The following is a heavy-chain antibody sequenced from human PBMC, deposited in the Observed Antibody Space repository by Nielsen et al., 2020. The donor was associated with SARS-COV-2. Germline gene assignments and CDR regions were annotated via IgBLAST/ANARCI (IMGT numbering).Heavy chain of an antibody. CDR2: INSDGSST. V-gene: IGHV3-74*01. CDR1: GFTFSSYW. D-gene: IGHD3-16*02. CDR3: TTDRNYDYVWGSYRYSDY. J-gene: IGHJ4*02. Sequence: GGSLRLSCAASGFTFSSYWMHWVRQAPGKGLVWVSRINSDGSSTSYADSVKGRFTISRDNAKNTLYLQMNSLRAEDTAVYYCTTDRNYDYVWGSYRYSDYWGQGTLVTVSS.